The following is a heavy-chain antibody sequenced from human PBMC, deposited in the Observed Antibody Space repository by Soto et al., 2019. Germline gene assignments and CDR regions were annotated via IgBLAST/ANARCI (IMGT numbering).Heavy chain of an antibody. CDR1: GGSFSGYY. CDR2: INHSGST. D-gene: IGHD4-4*01. V-gene: IGHV4-34*01. CDR3: ASDMTTVTGFDY. Sequence: SDTLSLTCAVYGGSFSGYYWSWIRQPPGKGLEWIGEINHSGSTNYNPSLKSRVTISVDTSKNQFSLKLSSVTAADTAVYYCASDMTTVTGFDYWGQGTLVTVSS. J-gene: IGHJ4*02.